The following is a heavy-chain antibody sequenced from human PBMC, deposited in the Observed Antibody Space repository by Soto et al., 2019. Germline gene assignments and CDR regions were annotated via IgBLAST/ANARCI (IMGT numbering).Heavy chain of an antibody. J-gene: IGHJ6*02. CDR2: IYPGDSDT. CDR3: ARLGVRGHYGMDV. CDR1: GYSFTIYW. Sequence: GESLKISCTGSGYSFTIYWIDSLRHMPGKGLECMGIIYPGDSDTRYSPSFQGQVTISADKSISTAYLQWSSLKASDTAMYYCARLGVRGHYGMDVWGQGTTVTVS. D-gene: IGHD3-10*01. V-gene: IGHV5-51*01.